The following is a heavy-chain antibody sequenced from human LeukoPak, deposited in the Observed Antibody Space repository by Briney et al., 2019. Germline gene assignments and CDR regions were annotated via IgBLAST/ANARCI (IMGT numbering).Heavy chain of an antibody. D-gene: IGHD2-21*01. CDR1: GGSISSYY. J-gene: IGHJ4*02. CDR3: ARGKRLFFDY. Sequence: PSETLSLTCTVSGGSISSYYWSWIRQPPGKGLEWIGYIYYSGSTNYNPSLKSRVTISVDTSKNQFSLKLSSVTAADTAVYYCARGKRLFFDYWGQGTLVTVSS. CDR2: IYYSGST. V-gene: IGHV4-59*01.